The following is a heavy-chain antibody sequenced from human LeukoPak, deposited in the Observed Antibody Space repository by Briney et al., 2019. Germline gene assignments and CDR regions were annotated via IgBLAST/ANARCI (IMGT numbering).Heavy chain of an antibody. CDR3: ARLPLRSHFDY. J-gene: IGHJ4*02. CDR1: GNSISSYY. CDR2: IYYSGST. V-gene: IGHV4-59*08. Sequence: SETLSLTCAVSGNSISSYYWSWIRQPPGKGLEWIGYIYYSGSTNYNPSLKSRVTISVDTSKNQFSLKLSSVTAADTAVYYCARLPLRSHFDYWGQGTLVTVSS.